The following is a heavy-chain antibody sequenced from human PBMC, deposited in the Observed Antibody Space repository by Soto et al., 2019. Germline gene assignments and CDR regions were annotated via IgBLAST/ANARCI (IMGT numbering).Heavy chain of an antibody. CDR2: IYYSGST. V-gene: IGHV4-30-4*01. D-gene: IGHD4-4*01. CDR3: ARGLKERTTTIGFDP. CDR1: GGSISGGDYY. Sequence: SETLSLTCTVSGGSISGGDYYWSWIRQPPGKGLEWIGYIYYSGSTYYNPSLKSRVTISVDTSKNQFSLKLSSVTAADTAVYYCARGLKERTTTIGFDPWGQGTLVTVSS. J-gene: IGHJ5*02.